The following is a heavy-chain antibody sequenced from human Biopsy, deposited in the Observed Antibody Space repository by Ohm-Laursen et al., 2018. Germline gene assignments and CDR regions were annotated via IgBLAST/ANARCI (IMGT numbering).Heavy chain of an antibody. D-gene: IGHD2-15*01. CDR2: INPPSGTT. Sequence: ASVKVSCKASGYTFTGQYLHWVRQVPGQGLEWMGRINPPSGTTKFAQDFQGRVTMTRDTSITTAYMELRRLRSDDTAVYYCAKGQDLRGGAEYFQHWGQGALVTVSS. J-gene: IGHJ1*01. V-gene: IGHV1-2*06. CDR3: AKGQDLRGGAEYFQH. CDR1: GYTFTGQY.